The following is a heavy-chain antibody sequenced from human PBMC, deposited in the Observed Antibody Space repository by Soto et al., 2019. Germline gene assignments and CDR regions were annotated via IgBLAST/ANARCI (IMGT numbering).Heavy chain of an antibody. J-gene: IGHJ6*02. CDR1: GFTFSSYE. D-gene: IGHD3-10*01. V-gene: IGHV3-48*03. CDR2: ISSSGSTI. CDR3: ARSGPRYYGMDV. Sequence: GGSLRLSCAASGFTFSSYEMNWVRQAPGKGLEWVSYISSSGSTIYYADSVKGRFTISRDNAKNSLYLQMNSLRAEDTAVYYCARSGPRYYGMDVWGQGTTVTVSS.